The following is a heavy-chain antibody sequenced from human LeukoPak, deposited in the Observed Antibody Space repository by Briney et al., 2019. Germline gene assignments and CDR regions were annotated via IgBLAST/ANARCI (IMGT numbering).Heavy chain of an antibody. D-gene: IGHD1-1*01. CDR2: IRRGVGST. J-gene: IGHJ4*02. Sequence: GGSLRLSCAASGFTFSSYDLSWVRQAPGKGLECVSAIRRGVGSTYYADSVKGRFTISRDNSKNTLYLPMNNLRADDTAVYYCAKKGQADDNGKPDWGQGTLVTVSS. CDR1: GFTFSSYD. V-gene: IGHV3-23*01. CDR3: AKKGQADDNGKPD.